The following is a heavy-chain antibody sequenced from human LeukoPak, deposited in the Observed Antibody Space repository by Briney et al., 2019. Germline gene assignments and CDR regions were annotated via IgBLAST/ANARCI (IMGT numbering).Heavy chain of an antibody. CDR1: GFTFSRFA. V-gene: IGHV3-23*01. CDR2: ISGSGDSI. Sequence: GGSLRLSCAASGFTFSRFAMSWVRQAPGKGLEWVSGISGSGDSIYYADSVKGRFTISRDNSKNTLYLQMNSLRAEDTAVYYCARDSAAYMYGFVGFWGQGTLVTVSS. D-gene: IGHD3-10*01. CDR3: ARDSAAYMYGFVGF. J-gene: IGHJ4*02.